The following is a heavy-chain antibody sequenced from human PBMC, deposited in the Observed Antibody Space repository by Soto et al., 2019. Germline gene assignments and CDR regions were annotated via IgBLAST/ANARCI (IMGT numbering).Heavy chain of an antibody. CDR3: ARGPLIAAAGTGYYFDY. J-gene: IGHJ4*02. V-gene: IGHV6-1*01. CDR1: GDSVSSNSAA. CDR2: TYYRSKWYN. Sequence: SQTLSLTCVISGDSVSSNSAAWNWIRQSPSRGLEWLGRTYYRSKWYNDYAVSVKSRITINPDTSKNQFSLQLNSVTPEDTAVYYCARGPLIAAAGTGYYFDYWGQGTLVTVSS. D-gene: IGHD6-13*01.